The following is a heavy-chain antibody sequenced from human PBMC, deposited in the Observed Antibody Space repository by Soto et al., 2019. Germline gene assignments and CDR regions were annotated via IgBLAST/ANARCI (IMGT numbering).Heavy chain of an antibody. D-gene: IGHD6-6*01. Sequence: SVKGSCKASGGTFSSYAISWVRQAPVQGLEWMGGIIPIFGTANYAQKFQGRVTITADKSTSTAYMELSRLRSEDAAVYYCARDEVAARHHYYYGMDVWGQGTTVTVSS. CDR1: GGTFSSYA. CDR2: IIPIFGTA. V-gene: IGHV1-69*06. J-gene: IGHJ6*02. CDR3: ARDEVAARHHYYYGMDV.